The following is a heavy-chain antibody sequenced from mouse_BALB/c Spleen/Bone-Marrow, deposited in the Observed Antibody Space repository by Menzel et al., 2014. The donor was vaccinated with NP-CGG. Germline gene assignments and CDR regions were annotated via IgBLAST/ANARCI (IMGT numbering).Heavy chain of an antibody. CDR3: VRDYGYGAMDY. CDR2: ISSGSITI. Sequence: EVKVVESGGGLVQPGGSRKLSCAASGFTFSSFAMHWVRQAPEKGLEWVAYISSGSITICYADTVKGRFTISRDNPKNPRFLQMNSLRSEDTAMYYCVRDYGYGAMDYWGQGTSVTVSS. CDR1: GFTFSSFA. D-gene: IGHD1-2*01. J-gene: IGHJ4*01. V-gene: IGHV5-17*02.